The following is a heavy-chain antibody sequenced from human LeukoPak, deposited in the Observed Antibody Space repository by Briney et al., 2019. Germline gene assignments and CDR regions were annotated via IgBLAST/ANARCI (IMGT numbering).Heavy chain of an antibody. V-gene: IGHV1-2*02. Sequence: VASVKVSCKASGYTFTGYYMHWVRPAPGQGLEWIGWINPNSGGTNYAQKFQGRVTMTRDTSISTAYMELSRLRSDDTAVYYCARDLTTVTWGRFDYWGQGTLVTVSS. J-gene: IGHJ4*02. CDR1: GYTFTGYY. D-gene: IGHD4-17*01. CDR2: INPNSGGT. CDR3: ARDLTTVTWGRFDY.